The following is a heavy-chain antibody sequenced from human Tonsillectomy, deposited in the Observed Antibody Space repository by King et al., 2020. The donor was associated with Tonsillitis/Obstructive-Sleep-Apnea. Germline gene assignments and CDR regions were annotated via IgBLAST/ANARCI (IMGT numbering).Heavy chain of an antibody. J-gene: IGHJ4*02. CDR3: AREQVGDFQDY. CDR2: INTNTGNP. Sequence: VQLVESGSELKKPGASVKVSCTASGYAFTNYAMNWVRQAPGQGLEWMGWINTNTGNPTYAQGFTGRFVFSLDTSVSTAYLQISSLKAEDTAVYFCAREQVGDFQDYWGQGTLVTVSS. V-gene: IGHV7-4-1*02. CDR1: GYAFTNYA. D-gene: IGHD3-3*01.